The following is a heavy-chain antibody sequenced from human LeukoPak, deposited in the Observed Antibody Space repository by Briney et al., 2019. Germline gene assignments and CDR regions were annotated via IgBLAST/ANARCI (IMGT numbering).Heavy chain of an antibody. V-gene: IGHV1-18*01. CDR3: ARDGRGSRSSWFDP. J-gene: IGHJ5*02. Sequence: GASVKVSCKASGYTFTNYGISWVRQAPGQGLEWMGWISPYVGNTNYAQKFQGRVTMTTDTSTSTAYMELRSLRPDDTAVYYCARDGRGSRSSWFDPWGQGTLVIVSS. CDR1: GYTFTNYG. D-gene: IGHD3-10*01. CDR2: ISPYVGNT.